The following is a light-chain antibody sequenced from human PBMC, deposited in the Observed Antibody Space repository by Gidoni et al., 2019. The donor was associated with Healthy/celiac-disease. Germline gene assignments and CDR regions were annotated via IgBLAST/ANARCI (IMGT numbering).Light chain of an antibody. CDR1: SSNIGAVYD. J-gene: IGLJ1*01. CDR2: GNS. CDR3: QSYDSSLSGYV. Sequence: QSVLTQPHSVSGAPGQRLTISCTGSSSNIGAVYDVHWYKQLPGTAPKLLIYGNSNRPSGVPDRFSGSKSGTSASLAITGLQAEDEADYYCQSYDSSLSGYVFGTGTKVTVL. V-gene: IGLV1-40*01.